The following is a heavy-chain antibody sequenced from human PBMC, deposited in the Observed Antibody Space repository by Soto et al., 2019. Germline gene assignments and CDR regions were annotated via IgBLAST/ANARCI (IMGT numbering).Heavy chain of an antibody. D-gene: IGHD2-2*01. Sequence: SETLSLTCTVSGGSISGYSWSWIRQPPRKGPEWIGYFYKNGNTNYNPSLKSRVTILVDTSKSQLSLKLTSVTAADTAVYYCARGKPNCSGTSCYFDYWGQGALVTVS. CDR2: FYKNGNT. CDR3: ARGKPNCSGTSCYFDY. J-gene: IGHJ4*02. V-gene: IGHV4-59*01. CDR1: GGSISGYS.